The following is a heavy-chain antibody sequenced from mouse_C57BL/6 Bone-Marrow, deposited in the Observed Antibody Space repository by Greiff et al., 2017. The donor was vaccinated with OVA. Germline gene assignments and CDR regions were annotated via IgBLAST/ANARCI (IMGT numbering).Heavy chain of an antibody. V-gene: IGHV1-26*01. Sequence: EVQLQQSGPELVKPGASVKISCKASGYTFTDYYMNWVKQSHGKSLEWIGDINPNNGGTSYNQKFKGKATLTVDKSSSTAYMELRSLTSEDSAVYYCAIIYSGAMDYWGQGTSVTVSS. D-gene: IGHD2-1*01. CDR1: GYTFTDYY. CDR2: INPNNGGT. J-gene: IGHJ4*01. CDR3: AIIYSGAMDY.